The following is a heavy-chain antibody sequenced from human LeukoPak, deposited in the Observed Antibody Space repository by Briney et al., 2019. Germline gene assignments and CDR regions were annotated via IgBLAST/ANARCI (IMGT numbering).Heavy chain of an antibody. CDR1: GFTFSTYW. CDR3: ATTGYNYEFDY. V-gene: IGHV3-74*01. D-gene: IGHD5-18*01. CDR2: INRDGSGI. Sequence: PGGSLRLSCAASGFTFSTYWMHWVRQAPGKGLVWISRINRDGSGITYADSVKGRFTISRDSAKSILYLQMNSLRAEDTAVYYCATTGYNYEFDYWGQGTLVTVSS. J-gene: IGHJ4*02.